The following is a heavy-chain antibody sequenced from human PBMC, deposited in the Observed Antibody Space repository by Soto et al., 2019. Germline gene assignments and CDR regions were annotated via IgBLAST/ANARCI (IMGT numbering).Heavy chain of an antibody. V-gene: IGHV3-7*04. CDR1: GFTFSSYW. J-gene: IGHJ4*02. CDR3: ARGYYDFWSGEYFDY. Sequence: GGSLRLSCAASGFTFSSYWMSWVRQAPGKGLEWVANIKQDGSEKYYVDSVKGRFTISRDNAKNSLYLQMNSLRAEDTAVYYCARGYYDFWSGEYFDYWGQGTLVTVSS. D-gene: IGHD3-3*01. CDR2: IKQDGSEK.